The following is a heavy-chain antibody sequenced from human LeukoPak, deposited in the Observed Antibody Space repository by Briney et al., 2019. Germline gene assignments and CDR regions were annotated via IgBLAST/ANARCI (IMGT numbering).Heavy chain of an antibody. V-gene: IGHV3-48*01. Sequence: GGSLRLSCAASGFTFSSYSMNWVRQAPGKGLEWVSYISSSSSTIYYADSVKGRFTISRDNAKNSLYLQMNSLRAEDTAVYYCARDACGGDCYLDYWGQGTLVTVSS. CDR2: ISSSSSTI. CDR3: ARDACGGDCYLDY. J-gene: IGHJ4*02. D-gene: IGHD2-21*02. CDR1: GFTFSSYS.